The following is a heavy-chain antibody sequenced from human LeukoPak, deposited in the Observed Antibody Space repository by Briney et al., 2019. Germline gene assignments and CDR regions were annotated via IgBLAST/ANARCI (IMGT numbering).Heavy chain of an antibody. D-gene: IGHD2-15*01. V-gene: IGHV3-23*01. CDR2: ISVSGGST. Sequence: GGSLRLSCAASGFTFSSYGMSWVRQAPGKGLEWVSAISVSGGSTYYADFVKGRFTISRDNSKNTLYLQVNSLRAEDTALYYCAKDLGYCSGGSCLFDYWGQGTLVTVSS. J-gene: IGHJ4*02. CDR3: AKDLGYCSGGSCLFDY. CDR1: GFTFSSYG.